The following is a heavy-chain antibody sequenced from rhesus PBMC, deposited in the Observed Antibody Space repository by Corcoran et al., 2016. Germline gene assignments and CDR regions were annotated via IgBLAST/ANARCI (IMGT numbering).Heavy chain of an antibody. Sequence: QVQLQASGPGLVKPSETLSLTCTVSGASISSNWWSWIRPPPGTGLEWIGEIKWKNGSKNYNHAIKTRVNMSKDASKNQFARKLSSVTAADTAVYYCARGSNRPGWDFDYWGQGVLVTVSA. J-gene: IGHJ4*01. CDR2: IKWKNGSK. CDR1: GASISSNW. CDR3: ARGSNRPGWDFDY. D-gene: IGHD1-44*01. V-gene: IGHV4-80*01.